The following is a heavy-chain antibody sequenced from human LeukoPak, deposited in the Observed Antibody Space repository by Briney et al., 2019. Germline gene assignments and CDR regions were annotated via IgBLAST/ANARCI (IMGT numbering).Heavy chain of an antibody. D-gene: IGHD3-3*01. CDR3: AKDLESPRVWSGSPSGFDP. CDR1: GFTFGSYA. Sequence: GGSLRLSCAASGFTFGSYAMSWVRQAPGKGLEWVSAISGSGGSTYYADSVKGRFTISRDNSKNTLYLQMNSLRAEDTAVYYCAKDLESPRVWSGSPSGFDPWGQGTLVTVSS. V-gene: IGHV3-23*01. CDR2: ISGSGGST. J-gene: IGHJ5*02.